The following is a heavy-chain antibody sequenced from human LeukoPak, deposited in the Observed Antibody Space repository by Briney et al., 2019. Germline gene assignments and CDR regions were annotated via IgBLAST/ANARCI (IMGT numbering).Heavy chain of an antibody. CDR1: GFTFSSYG. V-gene: IGHV3-33*06. J-gene: IGHJ3*02. CDR3: AKDFIAIDSGSFSYAFES. Sequence: GESLRLSCAASGFTFSSYGMHWVRKPPRKGMDRVAVIWYDGSNKYYADSVKGRFTTSRDNSKNSLHLQMNGLSAEDTAVYYCAKDFIAIDSGSFSYAFESWGQGAMVTVSS. D-gene: IGHD1-26*01. CDR2: IWYDGSNK.